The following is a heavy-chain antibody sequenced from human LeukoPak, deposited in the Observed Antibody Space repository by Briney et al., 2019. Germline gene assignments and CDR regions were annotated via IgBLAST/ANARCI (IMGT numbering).Heavy chain of an antibody. Sequence: ASVKVSCKVSGYTLTELSMHWVRQAPGKGLEWMGGFDPEDGETIYAQKFQGRVTMTEDTSTDTASMELSSLRSEDTAVYYCATLAALGPSITGTNWGQGTLVTVSS. D-gene: IGHD1-7*01. CDR2: FDPEDGET. V-gene: IGHV1-24*01. CDR3: ATLAALGPSITGTN. CDR1: GYTLTELS. J-gene: IGHJ4*02.